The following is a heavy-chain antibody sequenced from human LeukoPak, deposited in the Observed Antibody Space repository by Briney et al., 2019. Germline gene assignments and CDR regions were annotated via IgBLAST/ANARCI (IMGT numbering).Heavy chain of an antibody. Sequence: PGGSLRLSCAASGFTFSRYAMSWVRQAPGKGLEWIGNIYSSGSTNYNPSLKSRVTISVDTSKNQFSLKLRSVTAADTAVYYCARGGWGVSQYYLDHWGQGTLVTVSS. CDR3: ARGGWGVSQYYLDH. CDR2: IYSSGST. D-gene: IGHD6-6*01. J-gene: IGHJ4*02. CDR1: GFTFSRYA. V-gene: IGHV4-59*01.